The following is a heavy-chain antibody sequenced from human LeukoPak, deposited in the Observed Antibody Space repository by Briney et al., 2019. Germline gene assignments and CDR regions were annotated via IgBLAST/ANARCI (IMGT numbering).Heavy chain of an antibody. CDR2: IRYDGSNK. J-gene: IGHJ6*03. D-gene: IGHD4-17*01. V-gene: IGHV3-30*02. CDR3: AKDGTEVTTYYYYMDV. Sequence: PGGSRRLSCAASGFTFSSYGMHRVRQAPGKGLEWVAFIRYDGSNKYYADSVKGRFTISRDNSKNTLYLQMNSLRAEDTAVYYCAKDGTEVTTYYYYMDVWGKGTTVTVSS. CDR1: GFTFSSYG.